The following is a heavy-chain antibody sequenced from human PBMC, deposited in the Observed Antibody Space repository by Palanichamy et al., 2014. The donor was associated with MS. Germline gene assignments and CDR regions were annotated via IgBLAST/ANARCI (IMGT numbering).Heavy chain of an antibody. CDR3: ARGNRGPDY. CDR1: GFTFSNYW. D-gene: IGHD3-10*01. J-gene: IGHJ4*02. CDR2: TNNDGSDT. Sequence: EVQVVEYGGGLVQPGGSLRLSCAASGFTFSNYWMHWIRQAPGKGLMWVSRTNNDGSDTVYADSVKGRFTISRDNARNTLFLQMNSLRAEDTAVYYCARGNRGPDYWGQGALVTVSS. V-gene: IGHV3-74*02.